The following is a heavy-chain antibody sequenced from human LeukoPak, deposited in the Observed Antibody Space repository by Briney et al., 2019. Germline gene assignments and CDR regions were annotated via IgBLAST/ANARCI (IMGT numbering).Heavy chain of an antibody. Sequence: GGSLRLSCAASGFTFTSYAMTWVRQAPGKGLEWVSSISASGPSTYYAGSVKGRFTISRDNSKNTLYLQMNSQRAEDTAVYYCAKAHSLCSSISCYFDFWGLGTLVTVSS. V-gene: IGHV3-23*01. CDR2: ISASGPST. CDR3: AKAHSLCSSISCYFDF. J-gene: IGHJ4*02. CDR1: GFTFTSYA. D-gene: IGHD2-2*01.